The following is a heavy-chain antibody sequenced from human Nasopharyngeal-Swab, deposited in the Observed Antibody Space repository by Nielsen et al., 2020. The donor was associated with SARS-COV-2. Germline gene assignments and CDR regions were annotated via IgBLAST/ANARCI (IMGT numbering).Heavy chain of an antibody. CDR1: GYSFTSYW. D-gene: IGHD1-26*01. V-gene: IGHV5-51*01. Sequence: GESLKISCKGSGYSFTSYWIGWVRQMPGKGLEWMGIIHPGDSDTRYSPSFQGKVTNSADKSISTAYLQWSSLKASDTAMYYCASSYSGSPGYFDYWGQGTLVTVSS. J-gene: IGHJ4*02. CDR2: IHPGDSDT. CDR3: ASSYSGSPGYFDY.